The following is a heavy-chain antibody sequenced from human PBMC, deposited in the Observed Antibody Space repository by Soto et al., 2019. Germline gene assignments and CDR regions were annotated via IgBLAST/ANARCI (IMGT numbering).Heavy chain of an antibody. D-gene: IGHD2-2*01. CDR1: GFTVVSNY. J-gene: IGHJ6*02. CDR3: ARDNRSGGYCSSTSCYYYYYGMDV. CDR2: IYSGGST. V-gene: IGHV3-53*01. Sequence: WGSLRLSCAASGFTVVSNYIICFRHSPWKWLEWVSVIYSGGSTYYADSVKGRFTISRDNSKNTLYLQMNSLRAEDTAVYYCARDNRSGGYCSSTSCYYYYYGMDVWGQGTTVTVSS.